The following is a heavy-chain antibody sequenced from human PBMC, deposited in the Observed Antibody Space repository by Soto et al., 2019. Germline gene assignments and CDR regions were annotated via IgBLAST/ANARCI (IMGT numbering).Heavy chain of an antibody. D-gene: IGHD3-10*01. Sequence: PGESLKISCKGSGYSFTSYWISWVRQMPGKGLEWMGRIDPSDSYTNYGPSFQGHVTISADKSISTAYLQWSSLKASDTAMYYCARGTMVRNYYGMDVWGQGTTVTVSS. CDR3: ARGTMVRNYYGMDV. J-gene: IGHJ6*02. CDR2: IDPSDSYT. CDR1: GYSFTSYW. V-gene: IGHV5-10-1*01.